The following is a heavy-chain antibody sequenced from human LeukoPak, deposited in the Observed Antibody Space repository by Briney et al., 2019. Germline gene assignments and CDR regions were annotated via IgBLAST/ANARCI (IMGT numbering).Heavy chain of an antibody. CDR1: GFTVSSSY. CDR2: IYSDETT. CDR3: ARGPPKAYGSGNYFDY. D-gene: IGHD3-10*01. J-gene: IGHJ4*02. V-gene: IGHV3-53*01. Sequence: GGSLRLSCAASGFTVSSSYMTWVRQAPGKGLEWVSIIYSDETTYYADSVTGRFTISRDNSKNTLYLQMNSLRADDTAVYYCARGPPKAYGSGNYFDYWGPGTLVTVSS.